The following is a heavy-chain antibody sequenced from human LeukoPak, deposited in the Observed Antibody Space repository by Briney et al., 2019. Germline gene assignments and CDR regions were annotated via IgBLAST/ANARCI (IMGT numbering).Heavy chain of an antibody. CDR1: GYTFTSYG. V-gene: IGHV1-18*01. J-gene: IGHJ4*02. CDR2: ISAYNGNT. Sequence: GASVKVSCKASGYTFTSYGISWVRQAPGQGLEWMGWISAYNGNTNYAQNLQDRVTMTTDTSTSTAYMELRSLRSDDTAVYYCARSGSRLEWFGQTIGYCDNWGQGTLVTVSS. CDR3: ARSGSRLEWFGQTIGYCDN. D-gene: IGHD3-10*01.